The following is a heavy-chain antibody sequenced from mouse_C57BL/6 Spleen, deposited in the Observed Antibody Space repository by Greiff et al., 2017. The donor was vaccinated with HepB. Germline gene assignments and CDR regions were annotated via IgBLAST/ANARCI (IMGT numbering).Heavy chain of an antibody. CDR1: GYAFTNYL. V-gene: IGHV1-54*01. D-gene: IGHD1-1*02. J-gene: IGHJ3*01. CDR3: ASGGSAWFAY. CDR2: INPGSGGT. Sequence: VQLQQSGAELVRPGTSVKVSCKASGYAFTNYLIEWVKQRPGQGLEWIGVINPGSGGTNYNEKFKGKATLTADKSSSTASMQLSSLTSEDSAVYFCASGGSAWFAYWGQGTLVTVSA.